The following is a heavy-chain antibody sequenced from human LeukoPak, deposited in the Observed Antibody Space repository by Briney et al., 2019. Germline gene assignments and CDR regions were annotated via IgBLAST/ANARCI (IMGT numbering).Heavy chain of an antibody. Sequence: GGSLRLSCAASGFTFSSYEMNWVRQAPGKGLEWVSCISSSGNTIYYADSVKGRFTISRDNAKNSLYLQMNSLRAEDTAVYYCAKVAYGSGSYYGFDYWGQGTLVTVSS. CDR1: GFTFSSYE. V-gene: IGHV3-48*03. J-gene: IGHJ4*02. CDR3: AKVAYGSGSYYGFDY. CDR2: ISSSGNTI. D-gene: IGHD3-10*01.